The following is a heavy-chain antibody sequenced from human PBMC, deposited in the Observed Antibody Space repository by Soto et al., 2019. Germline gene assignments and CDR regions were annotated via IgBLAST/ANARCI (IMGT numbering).Heavy chain of an antibody. CDR1: GFTFSSYG. Sequence: GGSLRLSCAASGFTFSSYGMHWVRQAPGKGLEWVAVIWCSGINKYYADSVKGRFTISRDNSKNTLYLQVHSLRAEDTAVYYCAKGSAASRPYYFDYWGPGTLVTVSS. V-gene: IGHV3-33*06. CDR3: AKGSAASRPYYFDY. CDR2: IWCSGINK. D-gene: IGHD2-15*01. J-gene: IGHJ4*02.